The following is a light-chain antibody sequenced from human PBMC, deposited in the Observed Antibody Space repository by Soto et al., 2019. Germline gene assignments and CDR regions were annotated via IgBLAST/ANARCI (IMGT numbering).Light chain of an antibody. V-gene: IGKV1-5*01. J-gene: IGKJ1*01. Sequence: DIQMTQSPSTLSASVGDTITITCRASKSIAASLAWYKHKPGEAPKLLIYDVSSLETGVPSRFSGSGSGTEFSLTIRGLQPDDFATYYCQQYDYSRTFGQGTKVDI. CDR3: QQYDYSRT. CDR1: KSIAAS. CDR2: DVS.